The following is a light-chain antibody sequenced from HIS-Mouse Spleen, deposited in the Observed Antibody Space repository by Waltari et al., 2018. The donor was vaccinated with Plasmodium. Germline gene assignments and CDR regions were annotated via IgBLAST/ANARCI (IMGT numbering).Light chain of an antibody. CDR2: QDS. J-gene: IGLJ2*01. CDR3: QAWDSSTVV. CDR1: TMGDKY. V-gene: IGLV3-1*01. Sequence: SYELTQPPSVSVSPGQTASITCSGETMGDKYACWYQQTPGQSPVLVIYQDSKRPSGIPERFSGSNSGNTATLTISGTQAMDEADYYCQAWDSSTVVFGGGTKLTVL.